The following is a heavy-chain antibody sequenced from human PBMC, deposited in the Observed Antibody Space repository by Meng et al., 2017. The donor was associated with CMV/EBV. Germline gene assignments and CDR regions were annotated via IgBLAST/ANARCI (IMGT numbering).Heavy chain of an antibody. CDR2: IWYDGSNK. V-gene: IGHV3-33*06. CDR1: GFTSSSYW. D-gene: IGHD3-3*01. J-gene: IGHJ6*02. Sequence: GESLKISCAASGFTSSSYWMHRVRQAPGKGLEWVAVIWYDGSNKYYADSVKGRFTISRDNSKNTLYLQMNSLRAEDTAVYYCAKDLTYYDFWSGYYPAYYYGMDVWGQGTTVTVSS. CDR3: AKDLTYYDFWSGYYPAYYYGMDV.